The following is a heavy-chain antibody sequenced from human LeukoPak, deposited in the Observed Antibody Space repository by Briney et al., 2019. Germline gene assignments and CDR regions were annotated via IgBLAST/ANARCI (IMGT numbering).Heavy chain of an antibody. V-gene: IGHV3-21*01. J-gene: IGHJ4*02. D-gene: IGHD3-3*01. CDR1: GFTFSSYS. CDR2: ISSSSSYI. CDR3: ARTIFGVVIIPYFDY. Sequence: GGSLRLSCAASGFTFSSYSMNWVRQAPGKGLEWVSSISSSSSYIYYADSVKGRFTISRDNAKHSLYLQMNSLRAEDTAVYYCARTIFGVVIIPYFDYWGQGTLVTVSS.